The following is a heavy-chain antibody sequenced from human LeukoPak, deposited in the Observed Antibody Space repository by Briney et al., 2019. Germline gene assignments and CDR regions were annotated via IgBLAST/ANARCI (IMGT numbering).Heavy chain of an antibody. CDR1: GLTFSSYS. CDR3: ARDAGNSGYGCDL. J-gene: IGHJ5*02. V-gene: IGHV3-48*01. D-gene: IGHD5-12*01. CDR2: ISESSSSK. Sequence: GGSLRLSCAVSGLTFSSYSMNWVRQAPGKGLEWVSHISESSSSKHYADSVRGRFTVSRDNARNSLYLQMNNLRGEDTAIYYCARDAGNSGYGCDLWGQGTLVTVSS.